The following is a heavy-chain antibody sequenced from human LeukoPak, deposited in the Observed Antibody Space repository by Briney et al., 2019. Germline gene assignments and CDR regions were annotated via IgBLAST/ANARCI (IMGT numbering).Heavy chain of an antibody. V-gene: IGHV4-61*02. CDR2: VVPGGST. D-gene: IGHD3-3*01. CDR1: GDSITSGDYD. Sequence: SQTLSLTCTVSGDSITSGDYDWNWLRQPAGKGLDWIGRVVPGGSTLYNPSLRSRVSISPDTSKNQASLKLTSVPAAETPVYFCARGGAIFTFFESWGQGTLVTVSS. CDR3: ARGGAIFTFFES. J-gene: IGHJ4*02.